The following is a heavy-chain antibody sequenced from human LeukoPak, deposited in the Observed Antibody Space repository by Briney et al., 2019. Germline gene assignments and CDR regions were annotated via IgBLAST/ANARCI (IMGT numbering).Heavy chain of an antibody. Sequence: PSETLSLTCAVYGGSFSGYYWSWIRQPPGKGLEWIGEINHSGSTNYNPSLKSRVTISVDTSKNQFSLKLSSVTAADTAVYYCARGQYSTSSFYNHYYMDVWGTGTTVTVSS. CDR3: ARGQYSTSSFYNHYYMDV. CDR2: INHSGST. V-gene: IGHV4-34*01. CDR1: GGSFSGYY. D-gene: IGHD6-6*01. J-gene: IGHJ6*03.